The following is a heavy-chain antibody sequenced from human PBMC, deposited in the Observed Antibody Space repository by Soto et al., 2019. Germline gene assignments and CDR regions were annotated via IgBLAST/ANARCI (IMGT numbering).Heavy chain of an antibody. CDR1: GFTFSSYS. Sequence: GGSLRLSCAASGFTFSSYSMNWVRQAPGKGLEWVSSISSSSSYIYYADSVKGRFTISRDNAKNSLYLQMNSLRAEDTAVYYCARVATGYSSTTRLDLDYWGQGTLVTVSS. CDR3: ARVATGYSSTTRLDLDY. D-gene: IGHD6-13*01. V-gene: IGHV3-21*01. CDR2: ISSSSSYI. J-gene: IGHJ4*02.